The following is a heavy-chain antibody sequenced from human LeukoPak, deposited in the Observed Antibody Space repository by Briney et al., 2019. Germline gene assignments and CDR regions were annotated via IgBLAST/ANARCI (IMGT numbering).Heavy chain of an antibody. D-gene: IGHD6-19*01. Sequence: GGSLRLSCAASGFTLSTYEMNWVRQAPGKGLEWVSYISSSGTTIYYADSVKGRFTISGDNAENSLYLQMNSLRAEDTAVYYCAREYSSGWFDYWGQGTLVTVSS. J-gene: IGHJ4*02. CDR1: GFTLSTYE. CDR2: ISSSGTTI. CDR3: AREYSSGWFDY. V-gene: IGHV3-48*03.